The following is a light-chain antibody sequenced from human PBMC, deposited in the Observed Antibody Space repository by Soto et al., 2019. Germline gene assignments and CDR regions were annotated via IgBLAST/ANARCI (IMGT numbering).Light chain of an antibody. V-gene: IGKV1-39*01. CDR3: QQTFGLPLT. J-gene: IGKJ4*01. Sequence: DIQMTQSQSSMSASVGDRVTITCRASQSINNYLNWYQQTPGQAPNLVIYTASLLQSGVPPRFSGSGSGTDFTLTITGLQPEDFATSFCQQTFGLPLTFGGGTTVALK. CDR1: QSINNY. CDR2: TAS.